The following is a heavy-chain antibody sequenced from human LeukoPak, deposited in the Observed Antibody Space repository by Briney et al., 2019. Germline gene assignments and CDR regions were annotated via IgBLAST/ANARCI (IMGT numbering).Heavy chain of an antibody. CDR3: ARRPTGDPKFDY. CDR2: ISYSGNT. J-gene: IGHJ4*02. CDR1: AGSISNYY. V-gene: IGHV4-59*01. Sequence: SETLSLTCTVSAGSISNYYWSWIRQPPGKGLEWIGYISYSGNTNYNASLRSRVTISADTSKNQFSLRLSSVTAADSAVYYCARRPTGDPKFDYWGQGTLVTVSS. D-gene: IGHD7-27*01.